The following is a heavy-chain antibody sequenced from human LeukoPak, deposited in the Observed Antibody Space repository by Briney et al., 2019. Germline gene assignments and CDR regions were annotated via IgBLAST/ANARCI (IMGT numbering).Heavy chain of an antibody. V-gene: IGHV3-66*02. CDR2: LYFGGST. D-gene: IGHD6-13*01. CDR1: GFTVSSNY. Sequence: GGSLRLSCVASGFTVSSNYINWVRQAPGKGLEWVSVLYFGGSTYYADSVKGRFTISRDNSKNTVYLQMNSLRAEDTAVYYCARGRGDSSPWGNYFDYWGQGTRVTVSS. J-gene: IGHJ4*02. CDR3: ARGRGDSSPWGNYFDY.